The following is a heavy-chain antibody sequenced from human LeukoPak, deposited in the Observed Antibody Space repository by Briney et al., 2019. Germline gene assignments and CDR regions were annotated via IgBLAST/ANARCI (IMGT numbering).Heavy chain of an antibody. V-gene: IGHV3-21*01. J-gene: IGHJ4*02. CDR2: ISSSSSYI. CDR3: ARALRFLEWLSSVDY. CDR1: GFTFSSYS. D-gene: IGHD3-3*01. Sequence: GGSLRLSCAASGFTFSSYSMNWVRQAPGKRLEWVSSISSSSSYIYYADSVKGRFTISRDNAKNSLYLQMNSLRAEDTAVYYCARALRFLEWLSSVDYWGQGTLVTVSS.